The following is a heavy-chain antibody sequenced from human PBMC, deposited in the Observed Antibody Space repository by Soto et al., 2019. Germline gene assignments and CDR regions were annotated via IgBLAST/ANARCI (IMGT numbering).Heavy chain of an antibody. V-gene: IGHV1-46*01. D-gene: IGHD6-6*01. CDR3: ARAAPLYSSSSGNWFDP. CDR2: INPSGGST. CDR1: GYTFTSYY. J-gene: IGHJ5*02. Sequence: ASVKVSCKASGYTFTSYYMHWVRQAPGQGLEWMGIINPSGGSTSYAQKFQGRVTMTRDTSTSTVYMELSSLRSEDTAVYYCARAAPLYSSSSGNWFDPWGQGTRVTVSS.